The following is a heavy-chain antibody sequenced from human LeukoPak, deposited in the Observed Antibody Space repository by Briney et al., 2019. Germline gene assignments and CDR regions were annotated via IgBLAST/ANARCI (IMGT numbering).Heavy chain of an antibody. CDR2: IIPIFGTA. CDR1: GGTFSSYA. J-gene: IGHJ4*02. V-gene: IGHV1-69*05. D-gene: IGHD2-15*01. Sequence: SVKVSCKASGGTFSSYAISWVRQALGQGLEWMGRIIPIFGTANYAQKFQGRVTITTDESTSTAYMKLSSLRSEDTAVYYCARAHVGYCSGGSCYGYDWGQGTLVTVSS. CDR3: ARAHVGYCSGGSCYGYD.